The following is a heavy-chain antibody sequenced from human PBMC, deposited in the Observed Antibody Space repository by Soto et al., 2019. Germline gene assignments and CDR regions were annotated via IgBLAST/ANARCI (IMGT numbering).Heavy chain of an antibody. CDR1: GGTFSSYA. J-gene: IGHJ4*02. CDR2: IIPIFGTA. V-gene: IGHV1-69*01. D-gene: IGHD4-17*01. Sequence: SCKASGGTFSSYAISWVRQAPGQGLEWMGGIIPIFGTANYAQKFQGRGTITADESTSTAYMELRRLRSEDTAMDYCAREFSTANDYSAQGTLVTVSS. CDR3: AREFSTANDY.